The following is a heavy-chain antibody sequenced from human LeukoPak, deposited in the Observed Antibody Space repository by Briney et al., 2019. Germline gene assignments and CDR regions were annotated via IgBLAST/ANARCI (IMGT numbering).Heavy chain of an antibody. CDR2: IYYSGST. V-gene: IGHV4-59*08. CDR3: ARSLSFYDSSGYGY. J-gene: IGHJ4*02. Sequence: SETLSLTCTVSGGSISSYYWSWIRQPLGKGLEWIGYIYYSGSTNYNPSLKSRVTISVDTSKNQFSLKLSSVTAADTAVYYCARSLSFYDSSGYGYWGRGTLVTVSS. CDR1: GGSISSYY. D-gene: IGHD3-22*01.